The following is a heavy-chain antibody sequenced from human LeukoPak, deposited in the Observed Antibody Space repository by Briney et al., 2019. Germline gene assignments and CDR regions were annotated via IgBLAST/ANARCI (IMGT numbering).Heavy chain of an antibody. Sequence: PSETLSLTCTVSGGSISSYFWSWIRQPPGKGLEWIGYIYYSGSTNYNPSLKSRVTISLDTSKNQFSLKLSSVTAADTAVYYCARGILRYFDGHFDYRGQGTLVTVSS. CDR2: IYYSGST. D-gene: IGHD3-9*01. CDR1: GGSISSYF. CDR3: ARGILRYFDGHFDY. J-gene: IGHJ4*02. V-gene: IGHV4-59*12.